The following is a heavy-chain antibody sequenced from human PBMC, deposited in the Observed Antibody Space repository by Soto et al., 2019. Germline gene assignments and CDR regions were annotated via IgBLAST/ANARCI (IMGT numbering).Heavy chain of an antibody. CDR1: GGTFSSYA. V-gene: IGHV1-69*12. D-gene: IGHD6-13*01. CDR3: ARALRAAGGLGYFDY. J-gene: IGHJ4*02. Sequence: QVQLVQSGAEVKKPGSSVKVSCKASGGTFSSYAISWVRQAPGQGLEWMGGIIPIFGTANYAQKFQGRVTIXXDXSXITAYMELSSLRSEDTAVYYCARALRAAGGLGYFDYWGQGTLVTVSS. CDR2: IIPIFGTA.